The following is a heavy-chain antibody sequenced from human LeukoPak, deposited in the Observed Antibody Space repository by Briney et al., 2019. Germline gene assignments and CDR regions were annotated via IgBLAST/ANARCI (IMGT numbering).Heavy chain of an antibody. D-gene: IGHD3-3*01. CDR2: IRYDGSNK. J-gene: IGHJ4*02. Sequence: QPGGSLRLSCAASGFTFSSYGMHWVRQAPGKRLEWVAFIRYDGSNKYYADSVKGRFTISRDNSKNTLYLQMNSLRAEDTAVYYCARDLTYYDFWSGYADYWGQGTLVTVSS. CDR3: ARDLTYYDFWSGYADY. CDR1: GFTFSSYG. V-gene: IGHV3-30*02.